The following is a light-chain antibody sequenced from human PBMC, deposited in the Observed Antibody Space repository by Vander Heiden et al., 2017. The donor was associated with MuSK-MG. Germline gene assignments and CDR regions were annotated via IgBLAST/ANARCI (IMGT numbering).Light chain of an antibody. J-gene: IGKJ1*01. CDR3: QQDDSTPRT. Sequence: DIVKTQSPDSLAVSLGERATINCKSSQSVLYSSNNKNYLAWYQQKPGQPPKLLIYWASTRESGVPDRFSGSGSGTDFTLTISSLQAEDVAVYYCQQDDSTPRTFGQGTKVEIK. CDR1: QSVLYSSNNKNY. CDR2: WAS. V-gene: IGKV4-1*01.